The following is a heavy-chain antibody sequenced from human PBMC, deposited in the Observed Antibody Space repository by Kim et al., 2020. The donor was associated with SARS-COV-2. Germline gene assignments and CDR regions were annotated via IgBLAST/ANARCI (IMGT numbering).Heavy chain of an antibody. CDR3: ARASSITIFVVVIIQAFD. Sequence: SETLSLTCTVSGGSISSYYWSWIRQPPGKGLEWIGYIYYSGSTNYNPSLKSRVTISVDTSKNQFSLKLSSVTAADTAAYYCARASSITIFVVVIIQAFD. D-gene: IGHD3-3*01. CDR2: IYYSGST. J-gene: IGHJ4*01. CDR1: GGSISSYY. V-gene: IGHV4-59*13.